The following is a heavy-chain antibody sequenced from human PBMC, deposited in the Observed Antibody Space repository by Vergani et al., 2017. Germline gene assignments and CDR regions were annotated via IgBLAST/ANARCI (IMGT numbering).Heavy chain of an antibody. Sequence: QLHLQESGPGLVKPSETLSLTCTVSGGSITSSSYYWGWIRQPPGKGLEWIGNIYHSGGAYYNPSLKGRVTISVDTSKNQFSLEVTSVTAADTAVYYCARDVLGFWFDPWGQGTLVTVSS. CDR3: ARDVLGFWFDP. CDR2: IYHSGGA. J-gene: IGHJ5*02. CDR1: GGSITSSSYY. D-gene: IGHD2-15*01. V-gene: IGHV4-39*02.